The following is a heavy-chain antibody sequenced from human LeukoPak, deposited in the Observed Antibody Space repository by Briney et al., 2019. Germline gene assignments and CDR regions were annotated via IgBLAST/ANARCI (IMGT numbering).Heavy chain of an antibody. D-gene: IGHD3-10*01. J-gene: IGHJ5*02. Sequence: ASVKVSCKASGYTFTSYGISWVRQAPGQGLEWMGWISAYKGNTNYAQKLQGRVTMTTDTSTSTAYMELRSLRSDDTAVYYCARVRWFGELLNWFDPWGQGTLVTVSS. CDR2: ISAYKGNT. CDR1: GYTFTSYG. V-gene: IGHV1-18*01. CDR3: ARVRWFGELLNWFDP.